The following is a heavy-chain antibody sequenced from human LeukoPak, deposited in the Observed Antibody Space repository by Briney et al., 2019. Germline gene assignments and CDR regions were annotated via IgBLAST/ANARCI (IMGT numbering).Heavy chain of an antibody. CDR3: ARDLSFLYGMDV. CDR2: INPNSGAT. V-gene: IGHV1-2*02. Sequence: ASVKVSCKASGYTFTSYYMHWVRQAPGQGLEWMGWINPNSGATNYAQKFQGRVTMTRDTSISTAYMELSRLRSDDTAVYYCARDLSFLYGMDVWGQGTTVTVSS. J-gene: IGHJ6*02. CDR1: GYTFTSYY.